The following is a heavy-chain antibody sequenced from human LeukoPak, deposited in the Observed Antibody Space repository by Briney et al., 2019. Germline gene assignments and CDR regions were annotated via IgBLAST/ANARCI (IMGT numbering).Heavy chain of an antibody. D-gene: IGHD3-22*01. J-gene: IGHJ3*01. Sequence: GGSLRLSCAASGFPFSSYEMNWVRQAPGKGLEWVSYISSSGSTMYYADSVKGRFTISRDNAQNSLFLQMNSLRAEDTAVYYCARSLSYFYDSSGYPWGQGTMVTVSS. CDR2: ISSSGSTM. CDR1: GFPFSSYE. V-gene: IGHV3-48*03. CDR3: ARSLSYFYDSSGYP.